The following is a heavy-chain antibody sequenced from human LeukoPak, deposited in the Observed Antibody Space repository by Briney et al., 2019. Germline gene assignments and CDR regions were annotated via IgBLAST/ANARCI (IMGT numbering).Heavy chain of an antibody. J-gene: IGHJ4*02. CDR2: IKNKGDGGTT. D-gene: IGHD3-10*01. V-gene: IGHV3-15*01. CDR1: GFSFNKAL. Sequence: PGGSLRLSCAASGFSFNKALMSCVRLAPGKGLWWFGSIKNKGDGGTTDYAAPVKGRFTVSRDDSKSTLYLQMNSLKTEDTAVYYCTTSGTPFEYWGQGTLVTVSS. CDR3: TTSGTPFEY.